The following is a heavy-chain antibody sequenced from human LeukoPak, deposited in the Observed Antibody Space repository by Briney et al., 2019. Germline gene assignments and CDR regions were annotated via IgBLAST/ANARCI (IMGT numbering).Heavy chain of an antibody. J-gene: IGHJ6*03. V-gene: IGHV3-43*01. CDR3: AKHTRSGNTFGPHTWDFYREA. Sequence: GGSLRLSCAASGFTFDDYTMHWVRQAPGKGLEWVSLISWDGGSTYYADSVKGRFTISRDNSKNSLYLQMNSLRTEDNTLYYCAKHTRSGNTFGPHTWDFYREAWGKGTPFT. CDR1: GFTFDDYT. D-gene: IGHD5-18*01. CDR2: ISWDGGST.